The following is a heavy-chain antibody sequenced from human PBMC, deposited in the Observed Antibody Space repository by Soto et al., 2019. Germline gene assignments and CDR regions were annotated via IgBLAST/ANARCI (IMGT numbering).Heavy chain of an antibody. Sequence: GGSLRLSCAASGFSFSSYGMHWVRQAPGKGLEWVSSISNSGDYIYYADSVQGRFTISRDNAKNSLYLQMNSLRAEDTAVYFCARDESAGSSIRYWGQGIPVTVSS. CDR3: ARDESAGSSIRY. CDR1: GFSFSSYG. J-gene: IGHJ4*02. CDR2: ISNSGDYI. D-gene: IGHD2-2*01. V-gene: IGHV3-21*01.